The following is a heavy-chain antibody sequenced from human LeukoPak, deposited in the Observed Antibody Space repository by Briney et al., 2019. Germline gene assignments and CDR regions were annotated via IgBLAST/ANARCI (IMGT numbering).Heavy chain of an antibody. J-gene: IGHJ3*02. CDR1: GFTFDDYA. D-gene: IGHD2/OR15-2a*01. V-gene: IGHV3-9*01. CDR3: AKDSGGTLDAFDT. CDR2: ISWNSGSI. Sequence: GGSLRLSCAASGFTFDDYAMHWVRQAPGKGLEWVSGISWNSGSIGYADSVKGRFTISRDNAKNSLYLQMNSLRAEDTALYYCAKDSGGTLDAFDTWGQGTMVTVSS.